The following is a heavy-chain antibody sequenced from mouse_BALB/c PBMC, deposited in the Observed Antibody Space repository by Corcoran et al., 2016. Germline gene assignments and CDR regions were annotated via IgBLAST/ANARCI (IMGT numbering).Heavy chain of an antibody. CDR2: INPNNGYT. CDR1: GYAFTDFN. D-gene: IGHD1-1*01. J-gene: IGHJ2*01. Sequence: EVLLQQSGPELVKPGASVKIPCKASGYAFTDFNMDWVKQSHGKSLEWIGEINPNNGYTIYNQRFKGKATLTVDKSSNTAYMELRSLTSDDTAVYYCARRDFFGSSPYDYWGQGTTLTVSS. CDR3: ARRDFFGSSPYDY. V-gene: IGHV1-18*01.